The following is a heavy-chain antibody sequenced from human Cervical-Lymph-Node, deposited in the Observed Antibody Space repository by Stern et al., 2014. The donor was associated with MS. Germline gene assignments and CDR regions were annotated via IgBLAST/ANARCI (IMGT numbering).Heavy chain of an antibody. CDR2: INPSAGNT. J-gene: IGHJ4*02. CDR1: GYSFTSYF. Sequence: VQLVQSGAEVKKPGASVKVSCMASGYSFTSYFINWVRQTPGQGLEWMGTINPSAGNTNYAQKFQGRVVMTSDTSTGTVYMELSSLRSEDTAVYYCARDEGADYWGQGTLVTVSS. CDR3: ARDEGADY. V-gene: IGHV1-46*01.